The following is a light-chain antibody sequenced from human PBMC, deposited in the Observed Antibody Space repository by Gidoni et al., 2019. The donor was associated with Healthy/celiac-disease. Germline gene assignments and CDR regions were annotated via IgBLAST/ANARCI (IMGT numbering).Light chain of an antibody. V-gene: IGLV6-57*03. CDR1: SCSIASNY. CDR2: EDN. Sequence: NFMLTQPPSVSESPWKTVTISCTRSSCSIASNYVQLYQQRPGSAPTTVIYEDNQRNAVVPDRFSGSIDSSTNSASHTISGLKTEDEADYYCQSYDSSNPWVFGGGTKLTVL. CDR3: QSYDSSNPWV. J-gene: IGLJ3*02.